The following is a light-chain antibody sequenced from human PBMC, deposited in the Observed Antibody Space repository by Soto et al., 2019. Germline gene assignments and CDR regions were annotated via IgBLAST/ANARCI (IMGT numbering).Light chain of an antibody. CDR1: QSISSD. J-gene: IGKJ1*01. CDR3: QQRSSWPRT. CDR2: DAS. Sequence: EIVLTQSPATLSLSPGERATLSCRASQSISSDLAWYQQKPGQAPRLFIYDASDRVTGIPARFRGSGSGTDFTLTISTLEPEDFVVYYYQQRSSWPRTFGQGTKV. V-gene: IGKV3-11*01.